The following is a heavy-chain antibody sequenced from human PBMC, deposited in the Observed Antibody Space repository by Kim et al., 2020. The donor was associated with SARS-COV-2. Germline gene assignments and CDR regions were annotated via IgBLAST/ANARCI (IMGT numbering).Heavy chain of an antibody. CDR1: GGSIGNYY. Sequence: SETLSLTCTVSGGSIGNYYWSWVRQPPGKGLEWISYISNNGSTKYNHSLRSRVTISVDTSKNTLSLTLNSVTAADTAVYYCARDGRVPDYYDLW. D-gene: IGHD3-3*01. CDR3: ARDGRVPDYYDL. V-gene: IGHV4-59*13. J-gene: IGHJ2*01. CDR2: ISNNGST.